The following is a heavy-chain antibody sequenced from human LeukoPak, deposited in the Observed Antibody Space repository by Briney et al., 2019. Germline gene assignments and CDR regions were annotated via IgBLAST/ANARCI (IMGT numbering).Heavy chain of an antibody. Sequence: GGSLRLSCTASGFTFGDYGMSWFRQAPGKGLEWVGFIRSEAYDTTPQYGASVKGRFTISKDDSRRIAFLQMSGLKTEDTAVYYCSRAAGYDFILEYWGQGTLVTVSS. CDR2: IRSEAYDTTP. D-gene: IGHD5-12*01. CDR1: GFTFGDYG. CDR3: SRAAGYDFILEY. J-gene: IGHJ4*02. V-gene: IGHV3-49*03.